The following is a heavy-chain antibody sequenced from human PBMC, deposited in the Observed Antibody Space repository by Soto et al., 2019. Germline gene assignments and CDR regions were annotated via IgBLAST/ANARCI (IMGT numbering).Heavy chain of an antibody. Sequence: QVQLVQSGAEVRKPGSSVKVSCKASGGAFNSDNFSWVRQAPGQGLEWMGGIIPILGTTNYAQKFQGRVTITADESTSTAYMELSSLRSDDTAVYFCARARRDQRPSYYFDCWGQGSLVTVSS. D-gene: IGHD2-2*01. CDR1: GGAFNSDN. CDR3: ARARRDQRPSYYFDC. CDR2: IIPILGTT. V-gene: IGHV1-69*12. J-gene: IGHJ4*02.